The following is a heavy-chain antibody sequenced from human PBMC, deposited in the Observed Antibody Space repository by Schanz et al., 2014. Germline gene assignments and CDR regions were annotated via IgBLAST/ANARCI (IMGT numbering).Heavy chain of an antibody. CDR2: SWNGGFI. J-gene: IGHJ3*02. D-gene: IGHD7-27*01. CDR3: ARENLNWEAFDI. V-gene: IGHV3-66*01. CDR1: GFTVSINY. Sequence: EVQLVESGGGLVQPGGSLRLSCAASGFTVSINYMSWVRQAPGKGLEWVSGISWNGGFIAYGDAVKGRFTISRDNSKNTLYLEMTSLRGEDTAVYYCARENLNWEAFDIWGQGTVVTVSS.